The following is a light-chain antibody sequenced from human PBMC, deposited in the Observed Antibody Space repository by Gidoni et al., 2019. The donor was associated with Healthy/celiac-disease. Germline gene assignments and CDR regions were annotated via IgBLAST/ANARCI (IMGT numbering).Light chain of an antibody. J-gene: IGKJ2*03. CDR3: QQYKSYPMYS. CDR1: QTINLW. CDR2: KAS. V-gene: IGKV1-5*03. Sequence: DIQMTQSPSTLSASVGDRVTITCRASQTINLWLAWYQQKPVKAPKLLIYKASTLQTGVPSRFSGSGSGTEFSLTISRLQPYDFATYYCQQYKSYPMYSFGQGTKLEIK.